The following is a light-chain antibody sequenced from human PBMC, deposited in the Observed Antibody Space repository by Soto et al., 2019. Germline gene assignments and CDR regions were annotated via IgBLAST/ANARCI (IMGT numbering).Light chain of an antibody. Sequence: DIQMTQSPSTLSASVGDRVTITCRASQRISSWLAWYQQRPGKVPRLLIYKASTLESGVPSRFSGSGSGTEFTLTISSLQPDDFATYYCQLYNSPTWTFGHGTKVEIK. CDR1: QRISSW. V-gene: IGKV1-5*03. CDR3: QLYNSPTWT. CDR2: KAS. J-gene: IGKJ1*01.